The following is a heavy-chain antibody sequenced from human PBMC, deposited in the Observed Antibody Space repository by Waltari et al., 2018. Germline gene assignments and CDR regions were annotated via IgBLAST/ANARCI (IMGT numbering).Heavy chain of an antibody. Sequence: QLQLQESGPGLVKPSETLSLTCTVSGGSISSSSYYWGWIRQPPGKGLEWIGSIYYSGSTYYNPSLKSRVTISVDTSKNQFSLKLSSVTAADTAVYYCARSRAPVVAGLDYWGQGTLVTVSS. J-gene: IGHJ4*02. CDR2: IYYSGST. CDR3: ARSRAPVVAGLDY. D-gene: IGHD6-19*01. V-gene: IGHV4-39*07. CDR1: GGSISSSSYY.